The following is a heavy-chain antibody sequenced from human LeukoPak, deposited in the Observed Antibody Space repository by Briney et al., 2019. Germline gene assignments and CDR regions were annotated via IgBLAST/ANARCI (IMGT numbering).Heavy chain of an antibody. Sequence: ASVKVSCKVSGYTLTELSMHWVRQAPGKGLEWMGGFDPEDGETIYAQKFQGRVTMTEDTSTDTAYMELSSLRSEDTAVYYCATCPQRGSSWYELPLNWGQGTLVTVSS. CDR2: FDPEDGET. V-gene: IGHV1-24*01. CDR1: GYTLTELS. J-gene: IGHJ4*02. D-gene: IGHD6-13*01. CDR3: ATCPQRGSSWYELPLN.